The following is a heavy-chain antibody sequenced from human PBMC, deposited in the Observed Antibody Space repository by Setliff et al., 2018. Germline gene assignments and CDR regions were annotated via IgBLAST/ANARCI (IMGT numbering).Heavy chain of an antibody. Sequence: LSLTCTVSGGSISSGDYYWSWIRQPPGKGLEWIGYIYYSGSTNYNPSLKSRVTISVDTSKNQFSLKLSSVTAADTAVYYCARGGNDYKWGAFDIWGQGTMVTVSS. V-gene: IGHV4-61*08. CDR1: GGSISSGDYY. J-gene: IGHJ3*02. D-gene: IGHD4-4*01. CDR3: ARGGNDYKWGAFDI. CDR2: IYYSGST.